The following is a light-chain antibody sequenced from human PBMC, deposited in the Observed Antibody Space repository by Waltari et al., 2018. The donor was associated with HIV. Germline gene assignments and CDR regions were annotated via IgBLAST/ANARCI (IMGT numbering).Light chain of an antibody. CDR3: CSYAGSSTLV. Sequence: QSAPTQPASVSGSPGPSITISFPGTSSDGGSYHLVSWDPQQPGKAPERRVYEVSKRPSGVSNRFSGSKSGNTASLTISGLQAGDEADYYCCSYAGSSTLVFGGGTKLTVL. V-gene: IGLV2-23*02. CDR1: SSDGGSYHL. J-gene: IGLJ2*01. CDR2: EVS.